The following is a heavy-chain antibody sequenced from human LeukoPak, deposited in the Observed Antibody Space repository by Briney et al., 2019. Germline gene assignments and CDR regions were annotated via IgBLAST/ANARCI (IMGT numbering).Heavy chain of an antibody. D-gene: IGHD6-19*01. V-gene: IGHV3-48*03. CDR2: ISSSGSTI. J-gene: IGHJ6*03. CDR1: GFTFSSYE. Sequence: PGGSLRLSCAASGFTFSSYEMNWVRQAPGKGLEWVSYISSSGSTIYYADSVKGRFTISRDNAKNSLYLQMNSLRAEDTAVYYCARAIYLSGWYVRYYYYYMDVWGKGTTVTVSS. CDR3: ARAIYLSGWYVRYYYYYMDV.